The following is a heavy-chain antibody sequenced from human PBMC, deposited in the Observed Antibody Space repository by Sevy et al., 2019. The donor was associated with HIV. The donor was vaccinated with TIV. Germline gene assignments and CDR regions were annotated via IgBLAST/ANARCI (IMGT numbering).Heavy chain of an antibody. D-gene: IGHD6-13*01. J-gene: IGHJ4*02. CDR3: AREKEQQLVDY. V-gene: IGHV3-21*01. CDR1: GFTFSTYS. Sequence: GGSLRLPCAASGFTFSTYSMNWVRQAPGKGLEWVSSINSGSRYIYYADSVKGRFTVSRDDAKNSLHLQMNSLRAEDTAVYYCAREKEQQLVDYWGQGTLVTVSS. CDR2: INSGSRYI.